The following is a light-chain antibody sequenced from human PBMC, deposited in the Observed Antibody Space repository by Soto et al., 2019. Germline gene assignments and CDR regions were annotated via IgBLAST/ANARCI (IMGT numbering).Light chain of an antibody. V-gene: IGKV3D-15*01. J-gene: IGKJ5*01. CDR1: QSVSSS. Sequence: EIVLTQSPATLSLSPGDTATLSCGASQSVSSSLAWYQQKPGQAPRLLIYGASSRATGIPDRFSGSGFGTEFTLTISSLQSEDFAVYYCQQYKNWPLFGQGTRLEIK. CDR3: QQYKNWPL. CDR2: GAS.